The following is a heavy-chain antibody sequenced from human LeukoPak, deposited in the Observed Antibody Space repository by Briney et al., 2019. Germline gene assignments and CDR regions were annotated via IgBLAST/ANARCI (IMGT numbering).Heavy chain of an antibody. Sequence: SVKVPCKASGGTFRSYAISWVRQAPGQGLEWMGRIIPIFGIANYAQKFQGRVTITADKSTSTAYMELSSLRSEDTAVYYCARSGYYDSSGYPFDYWGQGTLVTVSS. CDR2: IIPIFGIA. CDR3: ARSGYYDSSGYPFDY. J-gene: IGHJ4*02. CDR1: GGTFRSYA. V-gene: IGHV1-69*04. D-gene: IGHD3-22*01.